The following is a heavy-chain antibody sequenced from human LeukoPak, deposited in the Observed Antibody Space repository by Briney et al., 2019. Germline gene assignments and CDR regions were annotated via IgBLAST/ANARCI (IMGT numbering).Heavy chain of an antibody. J-gene: IGHJ6*04. CDR3: ARSPLGPEGQDYAYYGMAV. CDR2: IIPILGTI. D-gene: IGHD7-27*01. Sequence: GASVKVSCKASGGTLSNYNLSWVRQAPGQGLEWVGRIIPILGTINYAQNLHGRVTISADTSTHTAYMELTSLRADYTPVYYCARSPLGPEGQDYAYYGMAVWAKGTMVTVPP. V-gene: IGHV1-69*08. CDR1: GGTLSNYN.